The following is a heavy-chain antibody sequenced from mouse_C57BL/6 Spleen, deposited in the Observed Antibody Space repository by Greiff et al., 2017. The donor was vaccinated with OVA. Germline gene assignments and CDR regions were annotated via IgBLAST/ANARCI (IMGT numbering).Heavy chain of an antibody. CDR1: GFTFTDYY. J-gene: IGHJ1*03. CDR2: IRNKANGYTT. CDR3: ARSPTTGYFDV. D-gene: IGHD2-12*01. Sequence: DVKLVESGGGLVQPGGSLSLSCAASGFTFTDYYMSWVRQPPGKALEWLGFIRNKANGYTTEYSASVKGRFTISRDNSQSILYLQMNALRAEDSATYYCARSPTTGYFDVWGTGTTVTVSS. V-gene: IGHV7-3*01.